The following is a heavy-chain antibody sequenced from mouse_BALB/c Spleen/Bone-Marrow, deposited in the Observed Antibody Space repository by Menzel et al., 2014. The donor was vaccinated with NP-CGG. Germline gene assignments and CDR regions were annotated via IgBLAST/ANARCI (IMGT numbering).Heavy chain of an antibody. CDR2: IDPANGNT. D-gene: IGHD1-1*01. CDR1: GFNIKDTY. Sequence: VQLQQSGAELVKPGASVKLSCTASGFNIKDTYLHWVKQRPEQGLEWIGRIDPANGNTKYDTKFPGKATITADTSSNPAYLQLITWTSEYSAVEDMAAYFYGSTYGLGYWGEVTLVTVSA. CDR3: AAYFYGSTYGLGY. J-gene: IGHJ3*01. V-gene: IGHV14-3*02.